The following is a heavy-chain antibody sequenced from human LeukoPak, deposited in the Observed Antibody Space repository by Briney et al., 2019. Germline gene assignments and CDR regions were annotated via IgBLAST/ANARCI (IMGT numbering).Heavy chain of an antibody. CDR3: AKDPQYGLELRVFDY. D-gene: IGHD1-7*01. Sequence: GGSLRLSCAASGFTFSSCAMSWVRQAPGKGLEWVSAISNNGGYTYYADSVQGRFTISRDNSKSTLCLQMNSLRAEDTAFYYCAKDPQYGLELRVFDYWGQGTLVTVSS. CDR1: GFTFSSCA. V-gene: IGHV3-23*01. J-gene: IGHJ4*02. CDR2: ISNNGGYT.